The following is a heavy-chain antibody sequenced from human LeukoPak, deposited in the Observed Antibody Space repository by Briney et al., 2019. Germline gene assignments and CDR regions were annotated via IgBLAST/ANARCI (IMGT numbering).Heavy chain of an antibody. CDR2: ISAYNGNT. V-gene: IGHV1-18*01. CDR1: GYTFTSYG. CDR3: ARDFSRSGPDAFDI. Sequence: ASVKVSCKASGYTFTSYGISWVRQAPGQGLEWMGWISAYNGNTNYAQRLQGRVTMTRDTSISTAYMELSRLRSDDTAVYYCARDFSRSGPDAFDIWGQGTMVTVSS. D-gene: IGHD2-15*01. J-gene: IGHJ3*02.